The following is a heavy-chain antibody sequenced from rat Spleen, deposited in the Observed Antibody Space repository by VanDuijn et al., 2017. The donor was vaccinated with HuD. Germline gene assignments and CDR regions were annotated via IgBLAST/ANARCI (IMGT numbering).Heavy chain of an antibody. Sequence: EVQMVVSGGGLVQPGWSMKLSCAASGVTFSNYHIARVRQTPTRGLEWVASISSGGGDTYYRDSVEGRFTISRDLAKSTLFLQVDSLRSEDTATYYCARPTEGIAWFVYWGQGTLVTVSS. V-gene: IGHV5-25*01. J-gene: IGHJ3*01. CDR1: GVTFSNYH. CDR2: ISSGGGDT. D-gene: IGHD1-11*01. CDR3: ARPTEGIAWFVY.